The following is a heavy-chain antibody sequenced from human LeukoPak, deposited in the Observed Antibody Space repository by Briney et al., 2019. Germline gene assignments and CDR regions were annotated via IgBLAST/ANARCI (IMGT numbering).Heavy chain of an antibody. J-gene: IGHJ5*02. CDR2: IYHSGST. Sequence: PSETLSLTCAVSGGSISSGGYSWSWIRQPPGKGLEWIGYIYHSGSTYYNPSLKSRVTISVDTSKNQFSLKLSSVTAADTAVYYCARGTIFGWFDPWGQGTLVTVSS. V-gene: IGHV4-30-2*01. CDR1: GGSISSGGYS. D-gene: IGHD3-9*01. CDR3: ARGTIFGWFDP.